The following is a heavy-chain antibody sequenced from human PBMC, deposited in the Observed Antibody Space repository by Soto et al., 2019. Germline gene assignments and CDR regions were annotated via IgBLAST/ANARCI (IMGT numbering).Heavy chain of an antibody. J-gene: IGHJ5*02. CDR3: AREDEGSSWYNWFDP. D-gene: IGHD6-13*01. CDR2: IWYDGSNK. Sequence: GGSLRLSCAASGFTFSSYGMHWVRQAPGKGLEWVAVIWYDGSNKYYADSVKGRFTISRDNSKNTLYLQMNSLRAEDTAVYYCAREDEGSSWYNWFDPWGQGTLVTVSS. V-gene: IGHV3-33*01. CDR1: GFTFSSYG.